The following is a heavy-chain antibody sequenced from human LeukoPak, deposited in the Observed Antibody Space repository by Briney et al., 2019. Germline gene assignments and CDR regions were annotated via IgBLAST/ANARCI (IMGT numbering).Heavy chain of an antibody. D-gene: IGHD3-10*01. Sequence: PGGSLRLSCAASGFTFSSYWMHWVRQAPGKGLVWVSRINTDGSTTSYADSVKGRFTISRDNAENTLYLHMDSLRAEDTAVYFCTRGGVDYWGQGTLVTVSS. CDR3: TRGGVDY. CDR2: INTDGSTT. J-gene: IGHJ4*02. V-gene: IGHV3-74*01. CDR1: GFTFSSYW.